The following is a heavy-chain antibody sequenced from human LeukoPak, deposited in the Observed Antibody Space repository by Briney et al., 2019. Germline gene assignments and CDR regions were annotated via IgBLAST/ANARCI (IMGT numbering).Heavy chain of an antibody. D-gene: IGHD4/OR15-4a*01. Sequence: GGSLRLSCAASGFTFSSYSMNWVRQAPGKGLEWASSISSSSSYIYYADSVKGRFTISRDNAKNSLYLQMNSLRAEDTAVYYCAILPAPLTMAPMGVWGKGTTVTVSS. J-gene: IGHJ6*04. CDR3: AILPAPLTMAPMGV. V-gene: IGHV3-21*01. CDR2: ISSSSSYI. CDR1: GFTFSSYS.